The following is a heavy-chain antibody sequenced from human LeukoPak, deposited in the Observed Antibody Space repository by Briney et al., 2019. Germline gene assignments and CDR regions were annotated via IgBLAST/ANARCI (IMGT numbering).Heavy chain of an antibody. CDR3: AREWSTCSSSVGTFDY. Sequence: GGSLRLSCAASGFTFSSYGMHWVRQAPGKGLEWVAVIWYDGSNKYYADSVKGRFTISRDNSKSTLYLQMNSLRAEDTAVYYCAREWSTCSSSVGTFDYWGQGTLVTVSS. V-gene: IGHV3-33*01. D-gene: IGHD6-6*01. CDR2: IWYDGSNK. CDR1: GFTFSSYG. J-gene: IGHJ4*02.